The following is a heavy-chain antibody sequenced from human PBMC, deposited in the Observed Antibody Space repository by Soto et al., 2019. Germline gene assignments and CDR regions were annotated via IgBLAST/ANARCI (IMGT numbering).Heavy chain of an antibody. CDR2: INPHGGST. V-gene: IGHV1-46*01. J-gene: IGHJ5*02. CDR3: ARSSGGNFGIIIEGSNWFDP. D-gene: IGHD3-3*01. Sequence: GASVKVSCKAPGDTFTSYYLNWVRQAPGQGLEWMGVINPHGGSTKYAQKFQGRITMTRDTSRSTVYMELSSLRSDDTDIYYCARSSGGNFGIIIEGSNWFDPWGQGTMVTVSS. CDR1: GDTFTSYY.